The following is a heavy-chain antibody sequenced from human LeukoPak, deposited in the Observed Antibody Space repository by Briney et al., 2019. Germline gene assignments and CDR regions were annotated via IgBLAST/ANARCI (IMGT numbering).Heavy chain of an antibody. CDR1: GFTFSDYY. D-gene: IGHD5-12*01. Sequence: GGSLRLSCAASGFTFSDYYMSWIRQAPGKGLEWVSYISSSGSTIYYADSVKGRFTISRDNAKNSLYLQVNSLRAEDTAVYYCARGVPTRKLNWFDPWGQGTLVTVSS. V-gene: IGHV3-11*01. J-gene: IGHJ5*02. CDR2: ISSSGSTI. CDR3: ARGVPTRKLNWFDP.